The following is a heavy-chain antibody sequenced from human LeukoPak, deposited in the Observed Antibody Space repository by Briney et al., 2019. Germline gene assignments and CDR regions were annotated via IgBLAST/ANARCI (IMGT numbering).Heavy chain of an antibody. CDR3: ARDYYDSSGYYQVSY. CDR2: ISYDGSNK. V-gene: IGHV3-30*03. Sequence: LSLTCAVYGRSFSGYYWSWVRQAPGKGLEWVAVISYDGSNKDFADSLKGRFTISRDNSKNTLYLQMNSLRAEDTAVYYCARDYYDSSGYYQVSYWGQGTLVTVSS. CDR1: GRSFSGYY. J-gene: IGHJ4*02. D-gene: IGHD3-22*01.